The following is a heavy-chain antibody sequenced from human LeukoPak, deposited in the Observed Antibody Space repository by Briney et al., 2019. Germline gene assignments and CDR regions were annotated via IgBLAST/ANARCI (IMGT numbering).Heavy chain of an antibody. Sequence: SVKVSCKASGGTFSSYAISWVRQAPGQGLEWMGGIIPIFGTANYAQKFQGRVTITADESTSTAYMELSSLRSEDTAVYYCARNTETAIPLPYYFDYWGQGTLVTVSS. J-gene: IGHJ4*02. D-gene: IGHD2-21*02. V-gene: IGHV1-69*13. CDR1: GGTFSSYA. CDR3: ARNTETAIPLPYYFDY. CDR2: IIPIFGTA.